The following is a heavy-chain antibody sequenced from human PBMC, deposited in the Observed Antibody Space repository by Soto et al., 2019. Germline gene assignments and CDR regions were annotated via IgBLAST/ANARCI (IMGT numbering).Heavy chain of an antibody. D-gene: IGHD1-1*01. Sequence: PGGSLRLSCAASGFTFSNCAMHWVRQAPGKGLEWVALTSYDGNNEYYTDSVKGRFTISRDNSKNTLFLQMNSPRPEDTAVYYCAKDKGVFNWATSYFDYWGQGALVTDSS. CDR2: TSYDGNNE. V-gene: IGHV3-30*18. J-gene: IGHJ4*02. CDR1: GFTFSNCA. CDR3: AKDKGVFNWATSYFDY.